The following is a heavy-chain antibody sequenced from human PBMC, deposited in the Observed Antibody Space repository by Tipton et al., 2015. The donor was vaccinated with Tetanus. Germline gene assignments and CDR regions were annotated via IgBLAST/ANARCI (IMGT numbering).Heavy chain of an antibody. CDR1: GGSVSSGSYY. J-gene: IGHJ4*02. Sequence: TLSLTCTVSGGSVSSGSYYWSWIRQRPGKGLEWIGYMFYGGSPKYNPSLKSRVTILVDKSKNQLSLKLRSVTAAGTAVYFCARDPYYNGWGYFDYWGQGTLVTVSS. CDR2: MFYGGSP. V-gene: IGHV4-61*01. D-gene: IGHD3-10*01. CDR3: ARDPYYNGWGYFDY.